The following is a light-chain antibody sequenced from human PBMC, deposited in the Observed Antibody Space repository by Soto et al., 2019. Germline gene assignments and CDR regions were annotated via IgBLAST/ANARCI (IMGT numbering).Light chain of an antibody. V-gene: IGLV2-14*01. CDR2: EVS. CDR3: CSYTGSLWL. Sequence: QSALTQPASVSGSPGQSITISCTGTSSDVGSYNYVSWYQQHPGKAPKLMIYEVSNRPSGVSDRFSGSKSGNTASLTISGLQAEDEADYYCCSYTGSLWLFGGGTKLTVL. CDR1: SSDVGSYNY. J-gene: IGLJ3*02.